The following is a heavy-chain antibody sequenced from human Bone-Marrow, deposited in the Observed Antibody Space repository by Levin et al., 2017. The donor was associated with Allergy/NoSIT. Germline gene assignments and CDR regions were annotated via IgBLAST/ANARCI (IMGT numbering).Heavy chain of an antibody. J-gene: IGHJ4*02. CDR2: IVVGSGNT. V-gene: IGHV1-58*01. CDR3: AADDYEVGRSSPPVWVDC. CDR1: GFTFTNSA. Sequence: GGSLRLSCKASGFTFTNSAVQWVRQARGQGLEWIGWIVVGSGNTKYAQKFQERATITRDMSTSTAYMELSSLRSEDTAVYYCAADDYEVGRSSPPVWVDCWGQGTLVTVSS. D-gene: IGHD3-22*01.